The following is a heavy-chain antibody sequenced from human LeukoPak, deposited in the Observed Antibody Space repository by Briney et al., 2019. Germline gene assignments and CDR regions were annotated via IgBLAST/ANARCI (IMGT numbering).Heavy chain of an antibody. D-gene: IGHD3-10*01. Sequence: GGSLRLSCAASGFTVSANYMSWVRQAPGKGLEWVSSIYSGGGTHYADSVKGRFSIYRDNSKNTLYLQMNSLRPEDTAVYYCARIKAVTMIRGVPGHYDHWGRGTRVAVSS. CDR3: ARIKAVTMIRGVPGHYDH. V-gene: IGHV3-53*01. CDR1: GFTVSANY. CDR2: IYSGGGT. J-gene: IGHJ4*02.